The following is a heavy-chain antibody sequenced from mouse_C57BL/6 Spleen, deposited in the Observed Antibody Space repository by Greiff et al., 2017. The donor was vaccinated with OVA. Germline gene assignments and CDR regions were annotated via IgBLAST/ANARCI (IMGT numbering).Heavy chain of an antibody. D-gene: IGHD1-1*01. CDR3: TSGGSEAWFAY. J-gene: IGHJ3*01. CDR1: GYTFTDYE. Sequence: QVQLKESGAELVRPGASVTLSCKASGYTFTDYEMHWVKQTPVHGLEWIGAIDPETGGTAYNQKFKGKAILTADKSSSTAYMELRSLTSEDSAVYYCTSGGSEAWFAYWGQGTLVTVSA. V-gene: IGHV1-15*01. CDR2: IDPETGGT.